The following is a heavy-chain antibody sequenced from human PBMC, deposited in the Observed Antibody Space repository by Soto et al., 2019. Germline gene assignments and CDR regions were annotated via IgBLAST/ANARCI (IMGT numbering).Heavy chain of an antibody. CDR2: ICGSGGST. V-gene: IGHV3-23*01. J-gene: IGHJ3*02. Sequence: EVQLLESGGGLVQPGGSLRLSCAASGFTFSSYAMSWVRQAPGKGLEWVSAICGSGGSTYYADSVKGRFTISRDNTKNTRYLQMNSLRAEDTAVYYCEKYRCWYGHDAFDIWGQETMVTVSS. CDR1: GFTFSSYA. D-gene: IGHD6-13*01. CDR3: EKYRCWYGHDAFDI.